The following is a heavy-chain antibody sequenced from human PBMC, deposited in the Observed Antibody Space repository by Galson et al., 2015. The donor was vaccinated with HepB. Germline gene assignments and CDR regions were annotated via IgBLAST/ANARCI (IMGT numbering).Heavy chain of an antibody. CDR1: GFTFSSYS. CDR3: ARHLSSGIYMGVDY. Sequence: SLRLSCAASGFTFSSYSMSWVRQAPGKGLEWVSSISSSSSHIYYADSVKGRLTISRDNAKNSLYLQMNSLRAEDTAVYYCARHLSSGIYMGVDYWGQGTLVTVSS. V-gene: IGHV3-21*06. CDR2: ISSSSSHI. D-gene: IGHD1-26*01. J-gene: IGHJ4*02.